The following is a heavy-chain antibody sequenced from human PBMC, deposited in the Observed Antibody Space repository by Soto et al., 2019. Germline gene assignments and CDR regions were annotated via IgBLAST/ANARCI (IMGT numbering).Heavy chain of an antibody. CDR2: ISYDGTNK. CDR1: GFTFSSYG. J-gene: IGHJ4*02. D-gene: IGHD1-20*01. CDR3: AKTRYNWNPLFDY. Sequence: QVQLVESGGGVVQPGRSLRLSCAASGFTFSSYGMHWVRQAPGKGLEWVAVISYDGTNKYYADSVKGRFTISRDNSKNTLYLQMNSLRAEDTAVYYCAKTRYNWNPLFDYWGPGTLVTVSS. V-gene: IGHV3-30*18.